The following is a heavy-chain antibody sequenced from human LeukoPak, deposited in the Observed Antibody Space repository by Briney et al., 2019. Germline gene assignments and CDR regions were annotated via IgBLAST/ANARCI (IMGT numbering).Heavy chain of an antibody. Sequence: SVKVSCKASGYTFTGYYMHWVRQAPGQGLGWMGRIIPILGIANYAQKFQGRVTITADKSTSTAYMELSSLRSEDTAVYYCARIGSYFPLFDYWGQGTLVTVSS. D-gene: IGHD1-26*01. CDR2: IIPILGIA. CDR1: GYTFTGYY. J-gene: IGHJ4*02. V-gene: IGHV1-69*02. CDR3: ARIGSYFPLFDY.